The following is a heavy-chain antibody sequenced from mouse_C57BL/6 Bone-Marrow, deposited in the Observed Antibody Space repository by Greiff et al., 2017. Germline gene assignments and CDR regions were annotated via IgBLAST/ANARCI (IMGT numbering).Heavy chain of an antibody. CDR3: TGDDGDYDY. Sequence: EVKLMESGGGLVQPGGSMKLSCVASGFTFSNYWMNWVRQSPEKGLEWVAQIRLKSDNYATHYAESVKGRFTISRNDSKSSVYLQMNNLRAEDTGIYYCTGDDGDYDYWGRGTTLTVSS. CDR1: GFTFSNYW. J-gene: IGHJ2*01. V-gene: IGHV6-3*01. D-gene: IGHD2-3*01. CDR2: IRLKSDNYAT.